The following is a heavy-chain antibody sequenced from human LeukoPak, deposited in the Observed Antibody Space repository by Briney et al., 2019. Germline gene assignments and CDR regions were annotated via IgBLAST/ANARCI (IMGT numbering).Heavy chain of an antibody. CDR3: ARGRCSGGSCYFRSEAFDY. CDR1: GGSISSSSYY. Sequence: PSETLSLTCTVSGGSISSSSYYWGWIRQPPGKGLEWIGSIYYSGSTYYNPSLKSRVTISVDTSKNQFSLKLSSVTAADTAVYYCARGRCSGGSCYFRSEAFDYWGQGTLVTVSS. CDR2: IYYSGST. J-gene: IGHJ4*02. V-gene: IGHV4-39*01. D-gene: IGHD2-15*01.